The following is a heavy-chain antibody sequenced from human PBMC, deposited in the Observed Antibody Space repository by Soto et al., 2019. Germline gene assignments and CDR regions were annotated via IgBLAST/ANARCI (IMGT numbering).Heavy chain of an antibody. D-gene: IGHD5-18*01. CDR3: ARERWIQLWLAPLDY. CDR1: GFTFSSYA. J-gene: IGHJ4*02. Sequence: QPGGSLRLSCAASGFTFSSYAMHWVRQAPGKGLEWVAVISYDGSNKYYADSVKGRFTISRDNSKNTLYLQMNSLRAEDTAVYYCARERWIQLWLAPLDYWGQGTLVTVSS. V-gene: IGHV3-30-3*01. CDR2: ISYDGSNK.